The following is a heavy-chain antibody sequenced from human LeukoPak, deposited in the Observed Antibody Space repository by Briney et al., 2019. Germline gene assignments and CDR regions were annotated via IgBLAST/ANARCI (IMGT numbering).Heavy chain of an antibody. J-gene: IGHJ4*02. CDR1: GFTFSSYW. CDR2: INSDGSST. CDR3: ARGDIVVVPAAIVDY. D-gene: IGHD2-2*02. V-gene: IGHV3-74*01. Sequence: GGSPRLSCAASGFTFSSYWMHWVRQAPGKGLVWVSRINSDGSSTSYADSMKGRFTISRDNAKNTLYLQMNSLRAEDTAVYYCARGDIVVVPAAIVDYWGQGTLVTVSS.